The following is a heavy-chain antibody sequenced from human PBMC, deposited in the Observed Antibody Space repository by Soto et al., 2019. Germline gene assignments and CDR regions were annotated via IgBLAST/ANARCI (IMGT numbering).Heavy chain of an antibody. J-gene: IGHJ6*02. V-gene: IGHV1-18*01. CDR1: GYTFSIHG. CDR3: ARDGGDIVLVPAAKEVYYYYYGMDV. Sequence: GASVKVSCKASGYTFSIHGITWLRQAPGQGLEWMGWINTDNGNTDYAQKLQGRLTMTTDTSTSTAYMELSSPRSEDTAVYYCARDGGDIVLVPAAKEVYYYYYGMDVWGQGTTVTVSS. D-gene: IGHD2-2*01. CDR2: INTDNGNT.